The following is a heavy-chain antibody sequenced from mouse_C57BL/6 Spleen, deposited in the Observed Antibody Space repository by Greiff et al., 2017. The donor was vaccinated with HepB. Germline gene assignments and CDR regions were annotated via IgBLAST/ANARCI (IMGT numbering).Heavy chain of an antibody. CDR2: IHPNSGST. V-gene: IGHV1-64*01. CDR3: ARYLTTGLDY. CDR1: GYTFTSYW. J-gene: IGHJ2*01. D-gene: IGHD1-1*01. Sequence: VQLQHPGAELVKPGASVKLSCKASGYTFTSYWMHWVKQRPGQGLEWIGMIHPNSGSTNYNEKFKSKATLTVDKSSSTAYMQLSSLTSEDSAVYYCARYLTTGLDYWGQGTTLTVSS.